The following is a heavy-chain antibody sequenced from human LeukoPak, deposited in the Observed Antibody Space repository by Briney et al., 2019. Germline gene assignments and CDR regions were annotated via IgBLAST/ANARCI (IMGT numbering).Heavy chain of an antibody. D-gene: IGHD3-22*01. J-gene: IGHJ4*02. V-gene: IGHV3-30*02. CDR3: ATDRGTMIVVVTTSRLNY. Sequence: GGSLRLSCAASGFTFSSYGMHWVRQAPGKGLEWVAFIRYDGSNKYYADSVKGRFTISRDNSKNTLYLQMNSLRAEDTAVYYCATDRGTMIVVVTTSRLNYWGQGTLVTVSS. CDR1: GFTFSSYG. CDR2: IRYDGSNK.